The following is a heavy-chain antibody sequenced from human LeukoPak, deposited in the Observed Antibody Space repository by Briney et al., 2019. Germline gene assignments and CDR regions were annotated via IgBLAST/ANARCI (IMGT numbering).Heavy chain of an antibody. V-gene: IGHV4-59*01. CDR3: ARATPYYDFWSGYYTRYYYYYYMDV. CDR1: GGSISSYY. J-gene: IGHJ6*03. CDR2: IYYSGST. Sequence: SETLSLTCTVSGGSISSYYWSWIRQPPGKGLEWIGYIYYSGSTNYNPSLKSRVTISVDTSKNQFSLKLSSVTAADTAVYYCARATPYYDFWSGYYTRYYYYYYMDVWGKGTTVTVSS. D-gene: IGHD3-3*01.